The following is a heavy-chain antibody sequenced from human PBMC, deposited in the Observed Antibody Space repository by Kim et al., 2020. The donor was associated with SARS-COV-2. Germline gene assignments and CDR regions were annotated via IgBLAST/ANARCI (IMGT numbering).Heavy chain of an antibody. D-gene: IGHD3-9*01. Sequence: VKGRFTISRDYSKSTLYLQMSSPRAEDTAVYYCARSDILTGYYTGCFDYWGQGTLVTVSS. CDR3: ARSDILTGYYTGCFDY. J-gene: IGHJ4*02. V-gene: IGHV3-30*15.